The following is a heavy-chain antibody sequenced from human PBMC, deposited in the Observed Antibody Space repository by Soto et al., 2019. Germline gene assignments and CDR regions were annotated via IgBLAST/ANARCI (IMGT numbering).Heavy chain of an antibody. V-gene: IGHV3-74*01. CDR2: INSDGSTT. CDR1: GFIISNFC. Sequence: GSLSLSCVASGFIISNFCIHGVRQAPGKGLVWVSRINSDGSTTDYADSVKGRFTISRDNAKNTLYLQMNSLRAEDTAVYYCARGFRWGMDVWGQGTTVTVS. D-gene: IGHD3-16*01. CDR3: ARGFRWGMDV. J-gene: IGHJ6*02.